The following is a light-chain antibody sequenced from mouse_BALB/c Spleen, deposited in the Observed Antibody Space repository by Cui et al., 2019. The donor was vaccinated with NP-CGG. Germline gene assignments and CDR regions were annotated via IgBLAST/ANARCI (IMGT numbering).Light chain of an antibody. Sequence: QAVVTQESVLSTSPGETVTLTCRSSTGAVTTSNYANWVQEKPDHLFTGIIGGTNNRAPGVPARFSGSLIGDKAALTITGAQTEDEAIYFCALWYSNHWVFGGGTKLTVL. CDR3: ALWYSNHWV. V-gene: IGLV1*01. CDR1: TGAVTTSNY. CDR2: GTN. J-gene: IGLJ1*01.